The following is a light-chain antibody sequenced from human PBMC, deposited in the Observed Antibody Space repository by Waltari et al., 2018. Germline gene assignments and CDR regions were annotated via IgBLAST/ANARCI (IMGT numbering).Light chain of an antibody. V-gene: IGLV1-40*01. Sequence: QSVLTQPPSVSGAPGQRVTISCTGSSSNIGAGYDVHWYQQLPGTAPKLLIYGNNNRPSGVPDRFSGSKSGTSASLAITGPQADDEADYFCQSYDSGLSGHWVFGGGTKLTVL. CDR2: GNN. CDR1: SSNIGAGYD. J-gene: IGLJ3*02. CDR3: QSYDSGLSGHWV.